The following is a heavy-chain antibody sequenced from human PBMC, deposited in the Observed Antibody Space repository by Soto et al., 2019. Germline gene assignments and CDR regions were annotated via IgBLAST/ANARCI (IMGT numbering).Heavy chain of an antibody. D-gene: IGHD6-13*01. Sequence: SETLSLTCTVSGGSISSYYWSWIRQPPGKGLEWIGYIYYSGSTNYNPSLKSRVTISVDTSKNQFSLKLSSVTAADTAVYYCARDRTVGSSWHPYYYYGTDVWGQGTTGTVSS. CDR3: ARDRTVGSSWHPYYYYGTDV. V-gene: IGHV4-59*01. J-gene: IGHJ6*02. CDR1: GGSISSYY. CDR2: IYYSGST.